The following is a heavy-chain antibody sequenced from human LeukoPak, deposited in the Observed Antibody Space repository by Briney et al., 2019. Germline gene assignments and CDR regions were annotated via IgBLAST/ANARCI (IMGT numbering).Heavy chain of an antibody. CDR2: IYYSGST. CDR1: GFTVSGNY. V-gene: IGHV4-59*02. CDR3: ARVKGRGSGWYSDAFDI. J-gene: IGHJ3*02. D-gene: IGHD6-19*01. Sequence: GSLRLSCAASGFTVSGNYMSWIRQPPGKGLEWIGYIYYSGSTNYNPSLKSRVTISVDTSKNQFSLKLSSVTAADTAVYYCARVKGRGSGWYSDAFDIWGQGTMVTVSS.